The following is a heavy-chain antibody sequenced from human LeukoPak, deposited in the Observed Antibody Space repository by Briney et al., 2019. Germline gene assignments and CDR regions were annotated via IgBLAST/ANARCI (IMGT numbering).Heavy chain of an antibody. Sequence: SVKVSCKASGGTFSSYAISWVRQAPGQGLEWMGGIIPIFGTANYAQKFQGRVTITADESTSTAYMELSSLRSEDTAVYYCARDMNTRVTPISYAFDLWGQGTMVAVSS. J-gene: IGHJ3*01. CDR3: ARDMNTRVTPISYAFDL. CDR1: GGTFSSYA. CDR2: IIPIFGTA. V-gene: IGHV1-69*13. D-gene: IGHD2-21*02.